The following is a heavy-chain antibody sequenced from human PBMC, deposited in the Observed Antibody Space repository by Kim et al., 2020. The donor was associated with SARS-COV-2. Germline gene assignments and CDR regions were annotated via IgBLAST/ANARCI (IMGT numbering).Heavy chain of an antibody. CDR2: ISGGGGNT. Sequence: GGSLRLSCAASGFTFSSFAISWVRQAPGKGLAWASCISGGGGNTYYADSVKGRFTISRDNSKNTLYLQMNSLRAGDTAVYYCAKGYSSSYAAIFDYWGQ. CDR3: AKGYSSSYAAIFDY. CDR1: GFTFSSFA. D-gene: IGHD6-13*01. V-gene: IGHV3-23*01. J-gene: IGHJ4*02.